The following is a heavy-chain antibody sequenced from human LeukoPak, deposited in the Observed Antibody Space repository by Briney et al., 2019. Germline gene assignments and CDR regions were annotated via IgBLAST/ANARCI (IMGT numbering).Heavy chain of an antibody. V-gene: IGHV1-18*01. CDR1: GGTFTSYG. CDR3: ARDDRSVDTAMSFQR. J-gene: IGHJ1*01. D-gene: IGHD5-18*01. Sequence: ASVKVSCKASGGTFTSYGINWVRQAPGQGLEWMGWISGYNGDAIYAQKLQGRVTLTTDTPTTTAYMELRSLKFDDTAVYYCARDDRSVDTAMSFQRWGQGTLVTVSS. CDR2: ISGYNGDA.